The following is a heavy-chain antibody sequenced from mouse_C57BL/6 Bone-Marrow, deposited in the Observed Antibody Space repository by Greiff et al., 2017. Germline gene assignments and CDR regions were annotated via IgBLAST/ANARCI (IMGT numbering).Heavy chain of an antibody. Sequence: QVQLQQSGAELARPGASVKLSCKASGYTFTSYGISWVKQRTGQGLEWIGEIYPRSGTTYYNEKFKGKATLTADKSSSTAYMELRSLTSEDSAVYFCARGGVLRKVGPWFAYWGQGTLVTVSA. V-gene: IGHV1-81*01. J-gene: IGHJ3*01. CDR3: ARGGVLRKVGPWFAY. D-gene: IGHD1-1*01. CDR1: GYTFTSYG. CDR2: IYPRSGTT.